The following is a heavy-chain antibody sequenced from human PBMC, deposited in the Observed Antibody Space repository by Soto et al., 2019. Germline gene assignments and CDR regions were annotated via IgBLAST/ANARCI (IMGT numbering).Heavy chain of an antibody. V-gene: IGHV1-46*01. Sequence: QAHLVQSGAEVREPGASVKVSCRTSGYTFINYYIHWVRQAPGHGLEWMAIINPMSRATNYAQKFQGRITVTMDTSTTTVYMELSSLTSEDTAVYYCARDLAAGDLWGQGTLVTVSS. J-gene: IGHJ4*02. CDR3: ARDLAAGDL. D-gene: IGHD2-21*01. CDR2: INPMSRAT. CDR1: GYTFINYY.